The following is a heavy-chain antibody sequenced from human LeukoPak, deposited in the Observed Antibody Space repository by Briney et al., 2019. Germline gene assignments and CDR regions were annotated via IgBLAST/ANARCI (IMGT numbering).Heavy chain of an antibody. J-gene: IGHJ4*02. CDR2: ISSPSSTI. CDR1: GFTFSSYS. D-gene: IGHD4-23*01. CDR3: ARVHTVVTPFDS. Sequence: GGSLRLSCAASGFTFSSYSMNWVRQAPGKGLEWVSYISSPSSTIYYADSVKGRFTISRDNAKSSLYLQMNSLRAEDTAVYYCARVHTVVTPFDSWGQGALVTVSS. V-gene: IGHV3-48*01.